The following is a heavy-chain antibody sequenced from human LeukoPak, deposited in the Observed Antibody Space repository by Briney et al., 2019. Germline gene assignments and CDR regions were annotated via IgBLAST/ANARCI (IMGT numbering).Heavy chain of an antibody. CDR3: VKTRSYYYYMDV. J-gene: IGHJ6*03. D-gene: IGHD3-10*01. V-gene: IGHV1-18*01. Sequence: ASVKLSCKASGYTFINYGVSWVRQAPGQGLEWMGWITVYNSNTNYAQNFQGRVTMTANISTNTAYMELRSLRYDDTAVYYCVKTRSYYYYMDVWGEGTTVTISS. CDR1: GYTFINYG. CDR2: ITVYNSNT.